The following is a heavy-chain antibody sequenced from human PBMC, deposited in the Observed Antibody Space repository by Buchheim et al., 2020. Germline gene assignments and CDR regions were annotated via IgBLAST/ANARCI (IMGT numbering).Heavy chain of an antibody. V-gene: IGHV3-30*18. CDR1: GFTFSSYG. CDR2: ISYDGSNK. Sequence: QVQLVESGGGVVQPGRSLRLSCAASGFTFSSYGMHRVRQAPGKGLEWVAVISYDGSNKYYADSVKGRFLISRDNSKNTLYLQMNSLRAEDTAVYYCAKCSTVTQSGYYYYGMDVWGQGTT. J-gene: IGHJ6*02. CDR3: AKCSTVTQSGYYYYGMDV. D-gene: IGHD4-17*01.